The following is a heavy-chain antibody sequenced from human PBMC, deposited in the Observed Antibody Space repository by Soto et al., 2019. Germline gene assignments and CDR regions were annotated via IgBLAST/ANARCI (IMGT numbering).Heavy chain of an antibody. CDR2: INPNSGGT. V-gene: IGHV1-2*04. CDR3: AREGSVRYYYGSGSSMRAYYYYGMDV. D-gene: IGHD3-10*01. CDR1: GYTFTGYY. J-gene: IGHJ6*02. Sequence: ASVKVSCKASGYTFTGYYMRWVRQAPGQGLEWMGWINPNSGGTNYAQKFQGWVTMTRDTSISTAYMELSRLRSDDTAVYYCAREGSVRYYYGSGSSMRAYYYYGMDVWGQGTTVTVSS.